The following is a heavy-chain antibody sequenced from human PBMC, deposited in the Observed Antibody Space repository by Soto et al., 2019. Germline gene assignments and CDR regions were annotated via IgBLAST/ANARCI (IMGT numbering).Heavy chain of an antibody. CDR3: AKDIGTTEDYYYMDV. CDR1: GFTFDDYA. V-gene: IGHV3-9*01. CDR2: ISWNSGSI. Sequence: GGSLRLSCAASGFTFDDYAMHWVRQAPGKGLEWVSGISWNSGSIGYADSVKGRFTISRDNAKNSLYLQMNSLRAEDTALYYCAKDIGTTEDYYYMDVWGKGTTVTVSS. J-gene: IGHJ6*03. D-gene: IGHD4-17*01.